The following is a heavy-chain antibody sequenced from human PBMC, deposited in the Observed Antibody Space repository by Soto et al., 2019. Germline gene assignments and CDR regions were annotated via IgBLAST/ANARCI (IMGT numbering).Heavy chain of an antibody. CDR2: IYYSGST. Sequence: SETLSLTCTVSGGSISSSSYYWGWIRQPPGKGLEWIGSIYYSGSTYYNPSLTSRVTISVDTSKNQFSLKLSSVTAADTAVFCCAAHLFGYSGYDSDYSGHGTLITVSS. CDR3: AAHLFGYSGYDSDY. D-gene: IGHD5-12*01. J-gene: IGHJ4*01. V-gene: IGHV4-39*01. CDR1: GGSISSSSYY.